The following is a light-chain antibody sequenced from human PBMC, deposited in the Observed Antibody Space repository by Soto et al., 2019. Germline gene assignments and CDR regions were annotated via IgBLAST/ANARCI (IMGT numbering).Light chain of an antibody. Sequence: AIQLTQSPSSLSASVGDRVTITCRASQGISSYLAWYQQKPGKAPNLLIYGASSLESGVPSRFSGSGSGTEFTLTISSLQPDDFATYYCQQYNSYPITFGQGTRLEV. V-gene: IGKV1-13*02. CDR1: QGISSY. CDR3: QQYNSYPIT. J-gene: IGKJ5*01. CDR2: GAS.